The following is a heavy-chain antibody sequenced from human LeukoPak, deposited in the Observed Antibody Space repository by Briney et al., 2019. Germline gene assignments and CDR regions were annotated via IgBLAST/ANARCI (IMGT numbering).Heavy chain of an antibody. Sequence: ASVKVSCKASGYTFTSYGISWARQAPGQGLEWMGWISAYNGNTNYAQKLQGRVTMTTDTSTSTAYMELRSLRSDDTAVYYCARDPGEVVVPAAKSGYYYYMDVWGKGTTVTVSS. V-gene: IGHV1-18*01. J-gene: IGHJ6*03. CDR1: GYTFTSYG. D-gene: IGHD2-2*01. CDR2: ISAYNGNT. CDR3: ARDPGEVVVPAAKSGYYYYMDV.